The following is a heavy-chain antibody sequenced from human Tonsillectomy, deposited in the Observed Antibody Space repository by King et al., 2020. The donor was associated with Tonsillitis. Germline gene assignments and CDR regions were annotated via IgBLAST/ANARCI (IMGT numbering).Heavy chain of an antibody. D-gene: IGHD6-6*01. CDR2: IYIGGNT. CDR3: ARVAATYSSSSLVYYYNYMDV. J-gene: IGHJ6*03. Sequence: VQLVESGGGFIQPGGSLILSCAASGFTVSSNYMGWVRQAPGKGLEWVSLIYIGGNTYYADSVTVRFTISRDTSKNTLYLQMNSLRAEDTAVYYCARVAATYSSSSLVYYYNYMDVWGKGTTVTVSS. V-gene: IGHV3-53*01. CDR1: GFTVSSNY.